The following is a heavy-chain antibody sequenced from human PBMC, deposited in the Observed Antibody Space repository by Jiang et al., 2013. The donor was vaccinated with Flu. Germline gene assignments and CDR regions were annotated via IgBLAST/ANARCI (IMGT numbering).Heavy chain of an antibody. V-gene: IGHV4-59*01. CDR2: SITVGAP. CDR3: ARVDNAGSRRWFDP. Sequence: GLVKPSETLSLTCSVSGGSISSYYWSWIRQPQGRDWSGLDISITVGAPTTTPPLNSRVTISLDTSKNQFSLNLIFVTAADTAVYYCARVDNAGSRRWFDPWGQGTLVTVSS. J-gene: IGHJ5*02. D-gene: IGHD3-10*01. CDR1: GGSISSYY.